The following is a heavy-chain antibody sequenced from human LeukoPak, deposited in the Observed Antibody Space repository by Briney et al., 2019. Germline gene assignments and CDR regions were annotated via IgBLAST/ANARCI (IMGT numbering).Heavy chain of an antibody. V-gene: IGHV3-21*01. D-gene: IGHD2-21*01. J-gene: IGHJ4*02. Sequence: GGSLRLSCAASGFTFRSYSMNWVRQAPGKGLEWVSSINSRGNDKNYAESVKGRFTISRDNAKNSLYLQINNLRVEDTVVYYCAREGSIVPHQDLDCWGQGSLVTVSS. CDR1: GFTFRSYS. CDR2: INSRGNDK. CDR3: AREGSIVPHQDLDC.